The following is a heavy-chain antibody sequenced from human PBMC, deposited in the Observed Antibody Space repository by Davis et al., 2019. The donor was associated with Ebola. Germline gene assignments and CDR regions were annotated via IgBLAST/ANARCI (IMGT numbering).Heavy chain of an antibody. J-gene: IGHJ4*02. Sequence: SETLSLTCTVSGGSISSYYWSWIRQPPGKGLEWIGYIYYSGSTNYNPSLKSRVTISVDTSKNQFSLKLSSVTAADTAVYYCARARVRGYNFGSDYWGKGTLVSVSS. CDR2: IYYSGST. D-gene: IGHD5-18*01. V-gene: IGHV4-59*01. CDR1: GGSISSYY. CDR3: ARARVRGYNFGSDY.